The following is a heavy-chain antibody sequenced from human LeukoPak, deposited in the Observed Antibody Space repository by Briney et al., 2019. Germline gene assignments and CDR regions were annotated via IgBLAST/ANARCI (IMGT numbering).Heavy chain of an antibody. D-gene: IGHD2-15*01. CDR3: ARAHCSGGSCYGFDY. J-gene: IGHJ4*02. CDR1: GYTFTGYY. CDR2: INPSGGST. Sequence: GASVKVSCKASGYTFTGYYMHWVRQAPGQGLEWMGIINPSGGSTSYAQKFQGRVTMTRDMSTSTVYMELSSLRSEDTAVYYCARAHCSGGSCYGFDYWGQGTLVTVSS. V-gene: IGHV1-46*01.